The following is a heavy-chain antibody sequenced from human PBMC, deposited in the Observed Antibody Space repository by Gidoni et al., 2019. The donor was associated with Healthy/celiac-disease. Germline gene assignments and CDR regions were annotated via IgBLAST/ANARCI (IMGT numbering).Heavy chain of an antibody. V-gene: IGHV1-69*01. J-gene: IGHJ6*03. CDR1: GGTFSSYA. Sequence: QVQLVQSGAEVKKPGSSVKVSCKASGGTFSSYAISWVRQAPGQGLEWMGGIIPIFGTANYAQKFQGRVTITADESTSTAYMELSSLRSEDTAVYYCASASRVVVTAIHYYYMDVWGKGTTVTVSS. D-gene: IGHD2-21*02. CDR3: ASASRVVVTAIHYYYMDV. CDR2: IIPIFGTA.